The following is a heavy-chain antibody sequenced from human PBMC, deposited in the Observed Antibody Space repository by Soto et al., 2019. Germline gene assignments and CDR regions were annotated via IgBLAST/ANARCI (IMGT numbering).Heavy chain of an antibody. CDR2: INANNGGA. CDR3: AREGGSETLQPSYNWFDT. Sequence: ASVKVSCKASGYTFTDYHIHWVRQAPGQGLEFMGWINANNGGAGSAQQFQGRVTVTRDTSITTVYMELGNLRSDDTAVYYCAREGGSETLQPSYNWFDTWGQGTLVTVPS. V-gene: IGHV1-2*02. CDR1: GYTFTDYH. D-gene: IGHD6-25*01. J-gene: IGHJ5*02.